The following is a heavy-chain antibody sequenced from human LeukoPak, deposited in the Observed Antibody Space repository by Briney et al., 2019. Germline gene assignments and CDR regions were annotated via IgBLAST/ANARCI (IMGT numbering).Heavy chain of an antibody. J-gene: IGHJ4*02. CDR3: AKDSYSHFYDSTGYYYGYFDS. CDR2: IKQDGSEK. V-gene: IGHV3-7*03. CDR1: GFTFRSYW. D-gene: IGHD3-22*01. Sequence: GGSLRLSCAASGFTFRSYWTSWVRQAPGKGLEWVADIKQDGSEKYYVDSVKGRFTISTDNAKNSVYLQMNSLRAEDTAVYYCAKDSYSHFYDSTGYYYGYFDSWGQGTLVTVSS.